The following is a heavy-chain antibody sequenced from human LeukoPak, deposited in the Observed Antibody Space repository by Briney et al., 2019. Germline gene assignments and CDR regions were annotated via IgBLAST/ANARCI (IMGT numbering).Heavy chain of an antibody. D-gene: IGHD3-22*01. CDR1: GGSISSGGYC. CDR2: IYYSGST. CDR3: ARGTLYYDSSGYSLPADY. Sequence: SQTLSLTCTVSGGSISSGGYCWSWIRQHPGKGLEWIGYIYYSGSTYYNPSLKCRVTISVDTSKNQFSLKLSSVTAADTAVYYCARGTLYYDSSGYSLPADYWGQGTLVTVSS. J-gene: IGHJ4*02. V-gene: IGHV4-31*03.